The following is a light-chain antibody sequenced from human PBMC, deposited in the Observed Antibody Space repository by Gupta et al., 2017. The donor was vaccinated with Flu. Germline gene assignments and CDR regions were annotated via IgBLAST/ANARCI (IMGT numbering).Light chain of an antibody. CDR2: GAS. CDR1: QSVNSAN. Sequence: IVLTQSPGTLSLSPGERATLSCRASQSVNSANLAWYQQRVGQGPRLLIYGASSRAAGIPDRFSGGGSGTDFTLTINRLEPEDFAVYYCQHYGTSRLTFAGGTKVEIK. J-gene: IGKJ4*01. V-gene: IGKV3-20*01. CDR3: QHYGTSRLT.